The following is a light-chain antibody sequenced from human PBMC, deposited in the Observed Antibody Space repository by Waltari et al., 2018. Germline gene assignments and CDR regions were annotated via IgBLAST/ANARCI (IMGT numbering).Light chain of an antibody. CDR2: GSS. V-gene: IGKV3-15*01. J-gene: IGKJ1*01. CDR1: QRVGSN. CDR3: QQYTYWPPGT. Sequence: ETVMTQSPATLSVSPRERVSLSCRASQRVGSNLAWYQQRTGQAPRLLIYGSSTRATGILARLSGSGSGTEFTLTISSLQSEDFAVDYCQQYTYWPPGTFGQGTKVEIK.